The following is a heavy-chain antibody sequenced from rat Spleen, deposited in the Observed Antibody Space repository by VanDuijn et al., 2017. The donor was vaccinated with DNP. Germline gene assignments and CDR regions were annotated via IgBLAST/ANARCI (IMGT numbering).Heavy chain of an antibody. V-gene: IGHV5-22*01. Sequence: EVHLVESGGGLVQPGRSLKLSCAASGFTFSDYYMAWVRQTPTKGLEWVAYITYGGNTYYGDSVKGRFTLSRDNAKSTLYLQMKSLRSEDSATYYCAIYYYSGDNWSGYWGQGTLVTVSS. CDR2: ITYGGNT. D-gene: IGHD1-1*01. CDR3: AIYYYSGDNWSGY. CDR1: GFTFSDYY. J-gene: IGHJ3*01.